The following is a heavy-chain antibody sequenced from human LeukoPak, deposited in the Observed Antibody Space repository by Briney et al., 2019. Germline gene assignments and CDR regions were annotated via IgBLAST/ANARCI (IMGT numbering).Heavy chain of an antibody. Sequence: SETLSLTCAVYGGSFSDYSWSWIRQPPGRGLEWIGEINHSGGTNHNPSLTSRFSMSVDTSKNQFSLKVSSVTAADTAVYYWARVASSFSITDWPRLGFGAYPTKHYSYMDVWGKGTPVTVSS. CDR1: GGSFSDYS. CDR2: INHSGGT. CDR3: ARVASSFSITDWPRLGFGAYPTKHYSYMDV. J-gene: IGHJ6*03. V-gene: IGHV4-34*01. D-gene: IGHD1-14*01.